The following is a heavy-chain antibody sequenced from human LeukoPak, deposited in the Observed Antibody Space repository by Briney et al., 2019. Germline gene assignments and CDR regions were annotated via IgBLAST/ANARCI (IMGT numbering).Heavy chain of an antibody. J-gene: IGHJ3*02. V-gene: IGHV4-38-2*02. CDR3: ARSPGRGYDFWSGYFSDAFDI. CDR2: IYHSGST. Sequence: PSETLSLTCTVSGYSLSSGYYWGWIRPPPGKGLEWIGSIYHSGSTYYNPSLKRRVTISVDTSKNQFSLKLSSVTAADTAVYYCARSPGRGYDFWSGYFSDAFDIWGQGTMVTVSS. CDR1: GYSLSSGYY. D-gene: IGHD3-3*01.